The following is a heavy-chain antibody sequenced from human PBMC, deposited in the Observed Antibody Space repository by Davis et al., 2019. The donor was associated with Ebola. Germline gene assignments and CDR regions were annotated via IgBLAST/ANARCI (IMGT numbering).Heavy chain of an antibody. CDR3: AREWVELTEGNWFDP. CDR1: GGSISSYY. Sequence: PSETLSLTCTVSGGSISSYYWSWIRQPPGKGLEWIGYIYYSGSTNYNPSLKSRVTISVDTSKNQFSLKLSSVTAADTAVYYCAREWVELTEGNWFDPWGQGTLVTVSS. D-gene: IGHD1-26*01. J-gene: IGHJ5*02. CDR2: IYYSGST. V-gene: IGHV4-59*01.